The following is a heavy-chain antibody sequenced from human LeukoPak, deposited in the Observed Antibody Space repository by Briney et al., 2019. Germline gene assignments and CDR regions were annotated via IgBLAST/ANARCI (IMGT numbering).Heavy chain of an antibody. CDR2: IQSKTDGGTT. J-gene: IGHJ4*02. Sequence: GGSLRLSCAASEFTFSNAWMSWVRQAPGKGLEWVGRIQSKTDGGTTDYAAPVKGRFTISRDDSKNTLYLQMTSLKTEDTAVYYCARGYVYSYDYWGQGIMVTVSS. D-gene: IGHD3-16*01. CDR3: ARGYVYSYDY. V-gene: IGHV3-15*01. CDR1: EFTFSNAW.